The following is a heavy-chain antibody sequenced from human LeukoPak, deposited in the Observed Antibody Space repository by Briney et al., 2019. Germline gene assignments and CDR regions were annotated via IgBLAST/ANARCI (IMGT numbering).Heavy chain of an antibody. CDR3: ARSPTMVRGVLVYNWFDP. CDR2: INPSGGST. Sequence: ASVKVSCKASGYTFTSYYMHWVRKAPGQGLKGMGIINPSGGSTSYAQKFQGRVTMTRDTSTSTVYMELSSLRSEDTAVYYCARSPTMVRGVLVYNWFDPWGQGTLVTVSS. D-gene: IGHD3-10*01. J-gene: IGHJ5*02. CDR1: GYTFTSYY. V-gene: IGHV1-46*01.